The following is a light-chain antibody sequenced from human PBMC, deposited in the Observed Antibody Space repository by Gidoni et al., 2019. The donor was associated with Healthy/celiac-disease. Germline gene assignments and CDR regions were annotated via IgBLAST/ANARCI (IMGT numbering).Light chain of an antibody. Sequence: EIVVTQSPATLSLSPGERATLSCRASQSVSSYLAWYQQKPGQAPRLLIYDASTRATGIPARFSGSGSGTEFTLTISSLEPEDFAVYYCQQRNSWPLTFXGXTKVEIK. J-gene: IGKJ4*01. CDR2: DAS. V-gene: IGKV3-11*01. CDR1: QSVSSY. CDR3: QQRNSWPLT.